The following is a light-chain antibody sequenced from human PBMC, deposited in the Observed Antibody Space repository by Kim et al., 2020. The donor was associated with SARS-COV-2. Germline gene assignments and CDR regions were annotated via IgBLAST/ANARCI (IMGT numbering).Light chain of an antibody. Sequence: EIVLTQSPATLSLSPGATATLXCXTQXXVSSYLAWYQQKPGQAPRLLIYDASNRATGIPARFSGXGSGTDFTLTISSLEPEDFAVYYCQQRXNWPXKYXXGXGTXL. CDR1: XXVSSY. CDR2: DAS. V-gene: IGKV3-11*01. CDR3: QQRXNWPXKYX. J-gene: IGKJ2*01.